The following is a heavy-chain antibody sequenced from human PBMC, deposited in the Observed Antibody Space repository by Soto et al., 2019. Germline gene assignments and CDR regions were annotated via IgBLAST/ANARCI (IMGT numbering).Heavy chain of an antibody. J-gene: IGHJ4*02. V-gene: IGHV3-30*18. CDR3: AKGEYYDSSGFLADY. D-gene: IGHD3-22*01. CDR1: GFTFSSYG. Sequence: PGGSLRLSCAASGFTFSSYGMHWGRQAPGKGLEWVAVISYDGSNKYYADSVKGRFTISRDNSKNTLYLQMNSLRAEDTAVYYCAKGEYYDSSGFLADYWGQGTLVTVSS. CDR2: ISYDGSNK.